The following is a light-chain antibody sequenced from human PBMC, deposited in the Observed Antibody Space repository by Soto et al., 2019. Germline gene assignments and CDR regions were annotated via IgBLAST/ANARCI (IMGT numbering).Light chain of an antibody. CDR1: SSNIGSNS. CDR3: AAWDDSLSGYV. V-gene: IGLV1-44*01. J-gene: IGLJ1*01. Sequence: QSVLTQPPSASGAPGQRVTISCSGSSSNIGSNSVNWHQQLPGTAPKVLIYNNNQRPSGVPDRFSGPKSGTSASLAISGLQSEDEADYYCAAWDDSLSGYVFGTGTKVTVL. CDR2: NNN.